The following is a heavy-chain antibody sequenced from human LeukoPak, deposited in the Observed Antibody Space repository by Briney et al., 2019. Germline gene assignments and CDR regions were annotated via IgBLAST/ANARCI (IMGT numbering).Heavy chain of an antibody. CDR1: GYSFTSYW. D-gene: IGHD3-3*01. Sequence: GESLKISCKGSGYSFTSYWIGWVRQMPGKGLEWMGIIYPGDSDTRYSPSFQGQVTISADKSISTAYLQWSSLKASDTAMYYCARPSELRFLEWLGAFDIRGQGTMVTVSS. CDR2: IYPGDSDT. CDR3: ARPSELRFLEWLGAFDI. V-gene: IGHV5-51*01. J-gene: IGHJ3*02.